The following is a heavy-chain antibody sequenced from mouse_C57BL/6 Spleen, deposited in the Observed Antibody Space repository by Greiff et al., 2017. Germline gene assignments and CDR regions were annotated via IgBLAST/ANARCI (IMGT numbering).Heavy chain of an antibody. Sequence: EVKLVESGPGLVKPSQSLSLTCSVTSYSITSGYYWNWIRQFPGNKLEWMGYISYDGSNNYNPSLKNRISITRDTSKNQFFLKLNSVTTEDTATYYCARWGLRRTYAMDYWGQGTSVTVSS. CDR3: ARWGLRRTYAMDY. J-gene: IGHJ4*01. CDR1: SYSITSGYY. CDR2: ISYDGSN. V-gene: IGHV3-6*01. D-gene: IGHD2-4*01.